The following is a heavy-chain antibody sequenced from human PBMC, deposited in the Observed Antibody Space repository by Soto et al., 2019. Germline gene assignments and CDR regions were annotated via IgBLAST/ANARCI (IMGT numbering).Heavy chain of an antibody. Sequence: QVQLVQSGAEVKMPGSSVKVSCTASGGTFDTYALSWVRQAPGQGLEWLGGIIPIFTKPTYARKFQGRITITADESTTRGYLDLISLTSDDTAVYYCARTGGIVVVGDFYCGIDVLGQGTTVIVSS. J-gene: IGHJ6*02. CDR2: IIPIFTKP. CDR3: ARTGGIVVVGDFYCGIDV. D-gene: IGHD2-2*01. CDR1: GGTFDTYA. V-gene: IGHV1-69*01.